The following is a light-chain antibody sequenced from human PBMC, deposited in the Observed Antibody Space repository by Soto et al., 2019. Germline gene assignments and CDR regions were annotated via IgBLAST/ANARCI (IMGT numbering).Light chain of an antibody. CDR2: EGN. J-gene: IGLJ2*01. Sequence: QSALTQPNSVSGSPGQSITICCTGTSSNLGGYNLVSWYQHHPGKAPKLMIYEGNKRPSGVPDRFSVSKSGNTASLTISGLLLEDEADYCCYSYAGSRTWVFGGGTKLTVL. CDR1: SSNLGGYNL. V-gene: IGLV2-23*01. CDR3: YSYAGSRTWV.